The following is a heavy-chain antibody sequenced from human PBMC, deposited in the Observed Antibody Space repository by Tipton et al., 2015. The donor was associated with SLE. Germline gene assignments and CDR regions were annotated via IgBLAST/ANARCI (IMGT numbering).Heavy chain of an antibody. V-gene: IGHV4-4*02. J-gene: IGHJ3*02. CDR1: GGSISSSNW. CDR3: ARAGGVAAAGTRDAFDI. Sequence: SLRLSCAVSGGSISSSNWWSWVRQPPGKGLEWIGEIYHSGSTNYNPSLKSRVTISVDKSKNQFSLKLSSVTAADTAAYYCARAGGVAAAGTRDAFDIWGQGTMVTVSS. D-gene: IGHD6-13*01. CDR2: IYHSGST.